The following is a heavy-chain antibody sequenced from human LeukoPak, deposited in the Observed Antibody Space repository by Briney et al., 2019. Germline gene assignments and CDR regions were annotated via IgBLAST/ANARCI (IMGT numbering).Heavy chain of an antibody. CDR1: GGSISSSNW. CDR2: IYHSGST. D-gene: IGHD2-2*01. V-gene: IGHV4-4*02. Sequence: SGTLSLTCAVSGGSISSSNWWSWVRQPPGKGLEWIGEIYHSGSTNYNPSLKSRVTISVDKSKNQFSLKLSSVTAADTAVYYCATVTVVVPAAIRYFDPWGRGTLVTVSS. J-gene: IGHJ2*01. CDR3: ATVTVVVPAAIRYFDP.